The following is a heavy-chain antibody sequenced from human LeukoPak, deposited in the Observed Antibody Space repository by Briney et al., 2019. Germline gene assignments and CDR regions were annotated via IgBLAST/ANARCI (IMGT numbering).Heavy chain of an antibody. J-gene: IGHJ4*02. CDR1: GYTLTELS. CDR2: FDPEDGET. Sequence: ASVTVSCTVSGYTLTELSMHWVRQAPGKGLEWMGGFDPEDGETIYAQKFQGRVTMTEDTSTDTAYMELSSLRSEDTAVYYCAKGYDFWSGYNDYWGQGTLVTVSS. D-gene: IGHD3-3*01. CDR3: AKGYDFWSGYNDY. V-gene: IGHV1-24*01.